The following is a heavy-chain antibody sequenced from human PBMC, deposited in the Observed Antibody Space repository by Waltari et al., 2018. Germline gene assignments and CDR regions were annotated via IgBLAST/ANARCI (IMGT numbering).Heavy chain of an antibody. D-gene: IGHD2-8*01. CDR1: GYTFTSYD. J-gene: IGHJ6*02. CDR2: MNPNIGNT. CDR3: ARKNGRAGYYYYGMDV. Sequence: QVQLVQSGAEVKKPGASVKVSCKASGYTFTSYDINWVRQATGQGLEWMGWMNPNIGNTGYAQKFQGRVTMTRNTSISTAYMELSSLRSEDTAVYYCARKNGRAGYYYYGMDVWGQGTTVTVSS. V-gene: IGHV1-8*01.